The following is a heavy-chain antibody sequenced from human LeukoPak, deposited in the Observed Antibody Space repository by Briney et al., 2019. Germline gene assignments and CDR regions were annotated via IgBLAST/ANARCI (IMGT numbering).Heavy chain of an antibody. Sequence: KPSETLSLTCTVSGGSISSSSYYWGWIRQPPGKGLEWIGSIYYSGSTYYNPSLKSRVTISVDTSKNQFSLKLSSVTAADTAVYYCARGLDWNDGIEYYYYYYMDVWGKGTTVTVSS. CDR1: GGSISSSSYY. CDR3: ARGLDWNDGIEYYYYYYMDV. CDR2: IYYSGST. J-gene: IGHJ6*03. V-gene: IGHV4-39*07. D-gene: IGHD1-1*01.